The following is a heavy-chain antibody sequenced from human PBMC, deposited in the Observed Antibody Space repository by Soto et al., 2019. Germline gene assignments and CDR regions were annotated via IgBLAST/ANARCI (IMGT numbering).Heavy chain of an antibody. V-gene: IGHV3-48*03. Sequence: PGGSLRLSCAASGFTFSSYEMNWVRQAPGKGLEWVSYISSSGSTIYYADSVKGRFTISRDNAKNSLYLQMNSLRAEDTAVYYCARDHGSGWSYYYYGMDVWGQGTTVTVSS. CDR2: ISSSGSTI. CDR3: ARDHGSGWSYYYYGMDV. CDR1: GFTFSSYE. J-gene: IGHJ6*02. D-gene: IGHD6-19*01.